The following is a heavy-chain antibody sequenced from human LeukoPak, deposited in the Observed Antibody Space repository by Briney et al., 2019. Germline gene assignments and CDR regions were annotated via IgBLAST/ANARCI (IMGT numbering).Heavy chain of an antibody. CDR3: ARHCGGDCYWPRFDP. J-gene: IGHJ5*02. V-gene: IGHV4-59*08. D-gene: IGHD2-21*02. CDR2: IYYSGST. CDR1: GGSISSYY. Sequence: PSETLSLTCTVSGGSISSYYWSWIRQPPGKGLEWIGYIYYSGSTNYDPSLKSRVTISVDTSKNQFSLRLSSVTAADTAVYYCARHCGGDCYWPRFDPWGQGTLVTVSS.